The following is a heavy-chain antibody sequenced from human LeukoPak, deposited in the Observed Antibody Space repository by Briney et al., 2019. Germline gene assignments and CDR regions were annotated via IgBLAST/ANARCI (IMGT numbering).Heavy chain of an antibody. CDR2: IYYSGST. J-gene: IGHJ4*02. CDR3: ARGDEYYYDSRFDY. CDR1: GGAISSSSYY. D-gene: IGHD3-22*01. V-gene: IGHV4-39*07. Sequence: PSETLSLTCTVSGGAISSSSYYWGWIRQPPGKGLEWIGNIYYSGSTYYIPSLKSRVTISVDTSKNQFSLKLSSVTAADTAVYYCARGDEYYYDSRFDYWGQGTLVTVSS.